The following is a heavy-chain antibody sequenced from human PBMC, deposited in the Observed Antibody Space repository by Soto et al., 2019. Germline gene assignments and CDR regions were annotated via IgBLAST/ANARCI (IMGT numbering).Heavy chain of an antibody. CDR1: GDSISSNNW. CDR2: VFHGGST. Sequence: QVQLQESGPGLVQPSWTLSLTCDVFGDSISSNNWWSWVRQSPGRGLEWIGEVFHGGSTKYNPSLKSRATRSVDKSKKRFSLKLKSLTAAETAVYYFATDHRSFGVPFDNWGKGILVTVSA. V-gene: IGHV4-4*02. CDR3: ATDHRSFGVPFDN. D-gene: IGHD2-8*01. J-gene: IGHJ4*02.